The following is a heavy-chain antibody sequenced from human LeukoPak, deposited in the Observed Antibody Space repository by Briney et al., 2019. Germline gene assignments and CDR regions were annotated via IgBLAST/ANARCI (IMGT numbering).Heavy chain of an antibody. D-gene: IGHD4-17*01. CDR1: GFTFSSYG. Sequence: GGSLRLSCAASGFTFSSYGMHWVRQAPGKGLEWVTVIWYDGSNKYYADSVKGRFTISRDNSKNTLYLQMNSLRAEDTAVYFCARGVNDYGDYRGFDHWGQGTLVTVSS. CDR3: ARGVNDYGDYRGFDH. J-gene: IGHJ4*02. V-gene: IGHV3-33*01. CDR2: IWYDGSNK.